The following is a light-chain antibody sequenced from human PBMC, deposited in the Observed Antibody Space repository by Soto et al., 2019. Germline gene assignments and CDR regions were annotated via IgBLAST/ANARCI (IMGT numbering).Light chain of an antibody. V-gene: IGLV1-44*01. CDR1: SSDIGSNP. J-gene: IGLJ2*01. CDR2: RDN. CDR3: SAWDDNIYGPV. Sequence: QSVLTQPPSASGTPGQRVAISCSGGSSDIGSNPVNWYLHLPGAAPKLLIYRDNQRPSWVPDRFSGSKSGTSASLTISGLQSEDEADYICSAWDDNIYGPVFGGGTKLTVL.